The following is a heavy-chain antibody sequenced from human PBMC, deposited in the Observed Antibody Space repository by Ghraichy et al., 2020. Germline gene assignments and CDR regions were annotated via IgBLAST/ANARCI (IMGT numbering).Heavy chain of an antibody. CDR1: GNSISSHY. CDR3: ARADLVVVPAGDPADGNYSYYQMDV. J-gene: IGHJ6*03. D-gene: IGHD2-2*01. CDR2: IYYSGST. Sequence: SETLSLTCTVSGNSISSHYWSWIRQPPGKGLEWIGHIYYSGSTNYNPSLKSRVTISIDTSKNHFSLKLSSVTAADTALYYCARADLVVVPAGDPADGNYSYYQMDVWGKGTTVTVSS. V-gene: IGHV4-59*11.